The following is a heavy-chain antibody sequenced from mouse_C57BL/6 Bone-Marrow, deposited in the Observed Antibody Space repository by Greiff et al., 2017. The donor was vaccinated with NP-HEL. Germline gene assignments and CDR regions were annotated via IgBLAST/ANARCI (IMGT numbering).Heavy chain of an antibody. CDR1: GFTFTDYY. D-gene: IGHD1-1*01. CDR3: ARSYYYGSSYDY. CDR2: IRNKANGYTT. V-gene: IGHV7-3*01. J-gene: IGHJ2*01. Sequence: EVKLVESGGGLVQPGGSLSLSCAASGFTFTDYYMSWVRQPPGKALEWLGFIRNKANGYTTEYSASVKGRFTISRDNSQSILYLQMNALRAEDSATYYCARSYYYGSSYDYWGQGTTLTVSS.